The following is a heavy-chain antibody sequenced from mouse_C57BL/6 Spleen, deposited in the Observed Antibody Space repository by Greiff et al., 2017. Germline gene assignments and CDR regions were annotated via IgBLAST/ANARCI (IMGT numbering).Heavy chain of an antibody. J-gene: IGHJ1*03. CDR2: IDPSDSET. Sequence: QVQLQQPGAELVRPGSSVKLSCKASGYTFTSYWMHWVKQRPIQGLEWIGNIDPSDSETHYNQKFKDKATLTVDKSSSTAYMQLSSLTSEDSAVYYCAREEGDDGNGDWYFDVWGTGTTVTVSS. CDR1: GYTFTSYW. V-gene: IGHV1-52*01. D-gene: IGHD2-1*01. CDR3: AREEGDDGNGDWYFDV.